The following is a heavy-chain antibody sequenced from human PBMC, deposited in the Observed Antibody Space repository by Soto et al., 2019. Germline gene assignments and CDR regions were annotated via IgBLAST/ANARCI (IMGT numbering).Heavy chain of an antibody. D-gene: IGHD6-19*01. J-gene: IGHJ4*02. CDR2: VNHRGGT. Sequence: QVQLQQWGAGLFKPSETLSLTCAVYGRSFSNPYFYWSWIRQPPGKGLEWIGEVNHRGGTNYTPSLKSRVTISLDTSKNHFSLRLTSLTAADTAVYYCASLDSSGWYFDDWGQGTLVTVSS. V-gene: IGHV4-34*01. CDR1: GRSFSNPYFY. CDR3: ASLDSSGWYFDD.